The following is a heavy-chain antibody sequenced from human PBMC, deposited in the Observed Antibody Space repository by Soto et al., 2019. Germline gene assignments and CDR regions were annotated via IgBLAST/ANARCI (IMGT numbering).Heavy chain of an antibody. CDR2: ISYDGSNK. D-gene: IGHD3-22*01. V-gene: IGHV3-30-3*01. CDR1: GFTFSSYA. J-gene: IGHJ4*02. Sequence: VQLVESGGGVVQPGRSLRLSCAASGFTFSSYAMHWVRQAPGKGLEWVAVISYDGSNKYYADSVKGRFTISRDNSKNTLYLQMNSLRAEDTAVYYCAGEDIVVITRYFDYWGQGTLVTVSS. CDR3: AGEDIVVITRYFDY.